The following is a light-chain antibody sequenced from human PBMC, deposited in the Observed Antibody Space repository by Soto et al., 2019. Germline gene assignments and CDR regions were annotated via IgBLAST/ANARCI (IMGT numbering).Light chain of an antibody. Sequence: QSVLTQPASVSGSPGQEITISCTGTSSDVGGYNYVSWYQQHPGKAPKLMIYDVINRPSGVSNGFSGSKSGNTASLTISGLQGEDEADYYCSSYTSSTTVVFGGGTQLTVL. CDR2: DVI. V-gene: IGLV2-14*01. CDR3: SSYTSSTTVV. J-gene: IGLJ2*01. CDR1: SSDVGGYNY.